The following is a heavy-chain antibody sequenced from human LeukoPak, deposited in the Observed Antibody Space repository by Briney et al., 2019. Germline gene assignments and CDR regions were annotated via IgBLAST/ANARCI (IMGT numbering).Heavy chain of an antibody. V-gene: IGHV3-23*01. J-gene: IGHJ4*02. CDR1: GFTFSSYA. CDR3: AKALSNRITMIVVSG. CDR2: ISGSGGST. D-gene: IGHD3-22*01. Sequence: GGSLRLSCAASGFTFSSYAMSWVRQAPGKGLEWVSAISGSGGSTYYADSVKGRFTISRDNSKNTLYLQMNSLRAEDTAVYYCAKALSNRITMIVVSGWGQGTLVAVSS.